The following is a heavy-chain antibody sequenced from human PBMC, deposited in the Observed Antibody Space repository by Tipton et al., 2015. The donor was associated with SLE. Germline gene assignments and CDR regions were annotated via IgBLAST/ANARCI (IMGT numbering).Heavy chain of an antibody. Sequence: TLSLTCTVSGGSISSGSYYWTWIRQPAGKGPEWIGRIYSRGSTNYNPSLMSRVTISLDTSKNQFSLGLISVTAADTAVYYCAREGVTTRRAYYYYYMDVWGKGTTVTISS. CDR2: IYSRGST. CDR3: AREGVTTRRAYYYYYMDV. J-gene: IGHJ6*03. V-gene: IGHV4-61*02. D-gene: IGHD1-1*01. CDR1: GGSISSGSYY.